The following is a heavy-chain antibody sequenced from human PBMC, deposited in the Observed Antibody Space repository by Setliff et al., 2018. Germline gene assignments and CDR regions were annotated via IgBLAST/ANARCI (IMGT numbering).Heavy chain of an antibody. V-gene: IGHV1-18*01. J-gene: IGHJ4*02. CDR2: ISPYNGKT. D-gene: IGHD2-15*01. CDR3: ARDGGGYCATTSCFHFDY. CDR1: GYTFNTHG. Sequence: GASVKVSCKSSGYTFNTHGISWVRQAPGQRPEWMGWISPYNGKTRYIERFQGRLTLTIDTSTNTVFMELRNLRPDDTAIYYCARDGGGYCATTSCFHFDYCGQGTQVTVSS.